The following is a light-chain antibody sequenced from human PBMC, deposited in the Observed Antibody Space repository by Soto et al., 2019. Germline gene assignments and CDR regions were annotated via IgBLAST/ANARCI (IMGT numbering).Light chain of an antibody. CDR3: QQYSNWPRLT. Sequence: EIVMAQSPGTLSVSPGERATLSCRASQSVSSKLAWYQQKPGQSPRLLIYGTSIRATGIPARFSGSGSGTEFTLTISTLQSEVFGVYYCQQYSNWPRLTFGQRTRLEVK. V-gene: IGKV3-15*01. J-gene: IGKJ5*01. CDR1: QSVSSK. CDR2: GTS.